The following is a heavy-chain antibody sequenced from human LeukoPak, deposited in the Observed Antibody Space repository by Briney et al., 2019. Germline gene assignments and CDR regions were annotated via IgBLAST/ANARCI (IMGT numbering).Heavy chain of an antibody. Sequence: GGSLRLSCAASGFTFSTYSMNWVRQAPGKGLEWASYISSSSSTIYYADSVKGRLTISRDNAKNSLYLQMNSLRAEDTAVYYCARGSTYYDSSGQVPFDYWGQGTLVTVSS. D-gene: IGHD3-22*01. V-gene: IGHV3-48*01. J-gene: IGHJ4*02. CDR1: GFTFSTYS. CDR3: ARGSTYYDSSGQVPFDY. CDR2: ISSSSSTI.